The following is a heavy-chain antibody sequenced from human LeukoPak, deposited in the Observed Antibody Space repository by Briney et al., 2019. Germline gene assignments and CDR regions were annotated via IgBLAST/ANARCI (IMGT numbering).Heavy chain of an antibody. Sequence: SETLSLTCAVYGGSFSGYYWSWIRQPPGKGLEWIGEINHSGSTNYNPSLKSRVTISVDTSKNQFSLKLSSVTAADTAVYYCARYPAHCSSTSCYEDAFDIWGQGTMVTVSS. CDR1: GGSFSGYY. CDR3: ARYPAHCSSTSCYEDAFDI. CDR2: INHSGST. J-gene: IGHJ3*02. D-gene: IGHD2-2*01. V-gene: IGHV4-34*01.